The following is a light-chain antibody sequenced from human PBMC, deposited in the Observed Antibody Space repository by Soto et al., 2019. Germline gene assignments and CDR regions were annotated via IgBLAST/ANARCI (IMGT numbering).Light chain of an antibody. Sequence: QSVLTQPASVSGSPGQSITLSCTGTSNDVGGYDYVSWYQQHPGKAPKLMIFDVSNRPSGVSTRFSGSKSGNTASLTISGLQAEDEADYYCNSYSTSKTLVVFGGGTKVTV. CDR2: DVS. J-gene: IGLJ2*01. V-gene: IGLV2-14*03. CDR1: SNDVGGYDY. CDR3: NSYSTSKTLVV.